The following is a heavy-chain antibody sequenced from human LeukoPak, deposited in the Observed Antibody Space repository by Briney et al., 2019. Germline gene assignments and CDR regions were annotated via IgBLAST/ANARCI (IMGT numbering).Heavy chain of an antibody. CDR3: AKRDFYDSSAYYYFYYFDH. J-gene: IGHJ4*02. CDR1: GFTFSNAW. V-gene: IGHV3-23*01. CDR2: ISESGSTT. D-gene: IGHD3-22*01. Sequence: GGSLRLSCAASGFTFSNAWMSWVRQAPGKGLEWVSTISESGSTTYYADSVKGRFTISGDNSKNTLYLQMNSLRAEDTAVYYCAKRDFYDSSAYYYFYYFDHWGQGTLVTVSS.